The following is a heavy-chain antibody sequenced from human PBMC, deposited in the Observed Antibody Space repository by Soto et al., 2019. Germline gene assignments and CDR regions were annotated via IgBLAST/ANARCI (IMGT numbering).Heavy chain of an antibody. CDR1: GGSISSYY. D-gene: IGHD2-2*01. CDR3: ARQYCSSTSCQNHLDY. V-gene: IGHV4-4*07. J-gene: IGHJ4*02. Sequence: SETLSLTCTVSGGSISSYYWSWIRQPAGKGLEWIGRIYTSGSTNYNPSLKSRVTMSVDTSENQFSLKLSSVTAADTAVYYCARQYCSSTSCQNHLDYWGQGTLVTVSS. CDR2: IYTSGST.